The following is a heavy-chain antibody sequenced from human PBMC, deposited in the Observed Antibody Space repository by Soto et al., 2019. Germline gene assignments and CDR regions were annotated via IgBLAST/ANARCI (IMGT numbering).Heavy chain of an antibody. J-gene: IGHJ4*02. D-gene: IGHD6-19*01. CDR1: GFTFSSYW. CDR2: IKQDGSEK. Sequence: GESLKISCAASGFTFSSYWMSWVRQAPGKGLEWVANIKQDGSEKYYVDSVKGRFTISRDNAKNSLYLQMNSLRAEDTAVYYCARSKGRYSSGCLDYWGQGTLVTVSS. CDR3: ARSKGRYSSGCLDY. V-gene: IGHV3-7*01.